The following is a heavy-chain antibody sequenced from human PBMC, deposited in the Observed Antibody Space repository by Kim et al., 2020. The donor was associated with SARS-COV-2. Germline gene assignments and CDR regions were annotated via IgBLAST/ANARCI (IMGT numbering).Heavy chain of an antibody. J-gene: IGHJ4*02. V-gene: IGHV1-69*01. D-gene: IGHD5-12*01. CDR3: ARRYSGYDF. CDR2: GTA. Sequence: GTANYAQKCQGRGTITADESTSTAYMELSSLRSEDTAVYYCARRYSGYDFWGQGTLVTVSS.